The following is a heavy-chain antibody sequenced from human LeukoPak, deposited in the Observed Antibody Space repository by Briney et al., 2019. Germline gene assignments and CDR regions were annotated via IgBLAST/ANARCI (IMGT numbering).Heavy chain of an antibody. CDR3: ARDRTRGIAARLEY. Sequence: ASVKVSCKASGYTFTGYYMHWVRQAPGQGLEWMGWINPNSGGTNYAQKFQGRVTMTRDTSISTAYMELSRLRSDDTAVYYCARDRTRGIAARLEYWGQGTLVTVSS. J-gene: IGHJ4*02. CDR1: GYTFTGYY. V-gene: IGHV1-2*02. CDR2: INPNSGGT. D-gene: IGHD6-6*01.